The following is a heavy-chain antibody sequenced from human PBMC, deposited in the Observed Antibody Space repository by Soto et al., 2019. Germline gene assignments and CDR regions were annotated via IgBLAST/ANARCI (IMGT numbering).Heavy chain of an antibody. D-gene: IGHD3-10*01. CDR2: TGTAGDT. J-gene: IGHJ6*03. V-gene: IGHV3-13*01. Sequence: EVQLVESGGGLVQPGGSLRLTCAASGFTCSKYDIHWVRQITGKGLEWVSSTGTAGDTYYSGSVKGRFNISRDTANNCLYLQMNSLRAGDTAGYYCARGFGSFYYMDVWGKGTTVTVSS. CDR1: GFTCSKYD. CDR3: ARGFGSFYYMDV.